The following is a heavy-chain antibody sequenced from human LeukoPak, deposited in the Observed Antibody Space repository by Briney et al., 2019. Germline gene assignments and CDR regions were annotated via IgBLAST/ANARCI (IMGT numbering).Heavy chain of an antibody. CDR1: GFTFSSYG. CDR3: GKDSGSSGYTPIDY. V-gene: IGHV3-23*01. CDR2: ISGSGGTT. D-gene: IGHD5-12*01. Sequence: GGSLRLSCAASGFTFSSYGMSWVRQAPGKGLEWVALISGSGGTTYNADSAKGRFTISRDNSKNTLYLEMNSLRAEDTAVYYCGKDSGSSGYTPIDYWGQGTLVTVSS. J-gene: IGHJ4*02.